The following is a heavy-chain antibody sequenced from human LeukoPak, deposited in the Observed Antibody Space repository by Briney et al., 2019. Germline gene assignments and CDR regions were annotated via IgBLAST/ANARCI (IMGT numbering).Heavy chain of an antibody. D-gene: IGHD6-6*01. V-gene: IGHV3-30*18. CDR1: GFSFISYG. J-gene: IGHJ6*02. CDR3: AKGMVGAIIPEYGMDV. CDR2: ISYDGSSK. Sequence: PGGSLRLSCAASGFSFISYGMHWVRQAPGKGLEWVAVISYDGSSKYSIDSVKGRFTISRDNSKKILYLQMNGLRPEDTAVYYCAKGMVGAIIPEYGMDVWGQGTTVTVSS.